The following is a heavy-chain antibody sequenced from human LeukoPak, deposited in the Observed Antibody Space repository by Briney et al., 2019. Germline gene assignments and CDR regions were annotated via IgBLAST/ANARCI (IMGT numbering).Heavy chain of an antibody. D-gene: IGHD3-16*01. CDR2: IYYSGST. Sequence: PSQTLSLTCTVSGGSISSGDYYWSWIRQPPGKGLEWIGYIYYSGSTYYSPSLKSRVTMSVGRSNNEFSLTLNSVTAADTAVYWCVRGRGDSWGQGTLVTVSS. CDR1: GGSISSGDYY. J-gene: IGHJ4*02. CDR3: VRGRGDS. V-gene: IGHV4-30-4*01.